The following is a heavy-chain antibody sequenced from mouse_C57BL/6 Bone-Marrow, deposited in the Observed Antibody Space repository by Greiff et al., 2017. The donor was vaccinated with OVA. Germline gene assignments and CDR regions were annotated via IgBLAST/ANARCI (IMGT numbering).Heavy chain of an antibody. CDR3: ARDDDALWYFDV. J-gene: IGHJ1*03. V-gene: IGHV3-6*01. CDR1: GYSITSGYY. CDR2: ISYDGSN. Sequence: EESGPGLVKPSQSLSLTCSVTGYSITSGYYWNWIRQFPGNKLEWMGYISYDGSNNYNPSLNNRISITRDTSKNQFFLKLNSVTTEDTATYYCARDDDALWYFDVWGTGTTVTVSS. D-gene: IGHD2-3*01.